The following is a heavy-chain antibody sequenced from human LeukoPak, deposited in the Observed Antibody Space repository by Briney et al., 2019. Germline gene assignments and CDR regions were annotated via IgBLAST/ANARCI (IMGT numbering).Heavy chain of an antibody. CDR2: IKQGGSEK. V-gene: IGHV3-7*01. CDR3: SRGPNYGDRVDDLVS. J-gene: IGHJ4*02. CDR1: GFTFGSHW. Sequence: PGGSLRLSCAASGFTFGSHWMTWVRQAPGKGLEWVASIKQGGSEKYYVDSVKGRFTVSRDNAKNSVSIQMNSLSADDTAIYYYSRGPNYGDRVDDLVSWGQGTKVTVSS. D-gene: IGHD4-17*01.